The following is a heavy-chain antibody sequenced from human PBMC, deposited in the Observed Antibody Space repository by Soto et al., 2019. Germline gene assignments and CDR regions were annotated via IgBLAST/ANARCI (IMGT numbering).Heavy chain of an antibody. J-gene: IGHJ4*02. CDR1: GFTFSSYD. D-gene: IGHD6-6*01. Sequence: EVQLVESGGGLVQPGGSLRLSCAASGFTFSSYDMHWVRQAPGKGLEWVSAIGTAGDTYYPGSVKGRFTISRENAKNSLYLQMNSLRAGDTAVYYCARGSIAAPSYYWGQGTLVTVSS. V-gene: IGHV3-13*04. CDR2: IGTAGDT. CDR3: ARGSIAAPSYY.